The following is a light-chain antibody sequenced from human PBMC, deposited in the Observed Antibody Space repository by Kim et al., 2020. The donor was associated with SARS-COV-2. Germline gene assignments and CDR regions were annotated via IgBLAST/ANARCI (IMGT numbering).Light chain of an antibody. CDR1: QDISNY. CDR3: QKCDSAPWT. CDR2: AAS. J-gene: IGKJ1*01. Sequence: GDRVTITCRASQDISNYLAWFQLKPGKAPKPLIYAASALQPGVPSRFSGSGSGTDFTLTATSLQPEDVATYYCQKCDSAPWTFGQGTKV. V-gene: IGKV1-27*01.